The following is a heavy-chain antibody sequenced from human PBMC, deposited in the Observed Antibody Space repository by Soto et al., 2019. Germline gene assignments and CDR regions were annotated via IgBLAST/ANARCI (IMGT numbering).Heavy chain of an antibody. J-gene: IGHJ6*02. CDR1: GGSISSGDYY. CDR2: IYYSGST. D-gene: IGHD3-10*01. CDR3: ARDSRGDYYDQYGMDV. Sequence: SSETLSLTCTVSGGSISSGDYYWSWIRQPPGKGLEWIGYIYYSGSTYYNPSLKSRVTISVDTSKNQFSLKLSSVTAADTAVYYCARDSRGDYYDQYGMDVWGQGTTVTVSS. V-gene: IGHV4-30-4*01.